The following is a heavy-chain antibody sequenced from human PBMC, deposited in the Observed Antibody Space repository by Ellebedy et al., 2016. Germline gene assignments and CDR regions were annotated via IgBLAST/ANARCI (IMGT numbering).Heavy chain of an antibody. J-gene: IGHJ6*02. D-gene: IGHD2-2*01. CDR2: INPSGGGT. CDR3: SRGRYCSSTSCQNYYFYYGMDV. V-gene: IGHV1-46*01. CDR1: GHNLITYY. Sequence: ASVKVSCKASGHNLITYYMHWVRQAPGQGLEWMGTINPSGGGTSYAQKFQGRVTMTRDTSPSTVYMELSSLRSEDTAVYYCSRGRYCSSTSCQNYYFYYGMDVWGQGTTVTVSS.